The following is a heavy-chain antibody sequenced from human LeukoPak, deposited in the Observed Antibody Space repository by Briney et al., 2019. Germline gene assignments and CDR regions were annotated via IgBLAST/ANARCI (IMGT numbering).Heavy chain of an antibody. CDR3: ARDSGWWRFDF. J-gene: IGHJ4*02. CDR2: IKEDGSEK. CDR1: GLNFSSRW. D-gene: IGHD6-13*01. Sequence: GGSLRLSCAASGLNFSSRWMNWVRQAPGQGLEWVASIKEDGSEKHYVDSVKGRFTISRDNGKNSLYLQMNCLRAEDTAVYYCARDSGWWRFDFWGQGTLVTVSS. V-gene: IGHV3-7*03.